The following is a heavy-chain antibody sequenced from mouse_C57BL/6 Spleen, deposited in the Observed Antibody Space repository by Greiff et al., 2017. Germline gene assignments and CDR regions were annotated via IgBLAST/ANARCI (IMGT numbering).Heavy chain of an antibody. V-gene: IGHV1-76*01. CDR2: IYPGSGNT. J-gene: IGHJ2*01. CDR1: GYTFTDYY. D-gene: IGHD2-1*01. Sequence: QVQLQQSGAELVRPGASVKLSCKASGYTFTDYYINWVKQRPGQGLEWIARIYPGSGNTYYNEKFKGKATLTAEKSSSPAYMQLSSLTSEDSAVYFCARGGYGNYDYWGQGTTLTVSS. CDR3: ARGGYGNYDY.